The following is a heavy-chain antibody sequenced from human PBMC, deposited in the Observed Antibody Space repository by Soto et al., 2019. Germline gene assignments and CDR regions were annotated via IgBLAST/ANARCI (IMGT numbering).Heavy chain of an antibody. CDR2: ISNDGGDK. D-gene: IGHD3-10*01. J-gene: IGHJ4*02. V-gene: IGHV3-30*18. CDR1: EFTFKIYG. Sequence: SGGSLRLSCAASEFTFKIYGMHWVRQAPGKGLEWVAVISNDGGDKYYADSVKGRFTISRDNSKNTLYLQMNGLRAEDTAVYYCAKDSGRGSADYYFDYWGQGTLVTVSS. CDR3: AKDSGRGSADYYFDY.